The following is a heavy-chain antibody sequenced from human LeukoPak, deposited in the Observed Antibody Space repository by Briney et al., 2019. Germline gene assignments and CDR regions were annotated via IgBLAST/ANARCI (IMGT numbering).Heavy chain of an antibody. CDR3: ARDSYMVTTNHFDY. Sequence: SETLSLTCTVSGGSISSYYWSWIRQPAGKGLEWIGRIYTSGSTNYNPSLKSRVTMSVDTSKNQFSLKLSSVTAADTAVYYCARDSYMVTTNHFDYWGQGTLVTVSS. J-gene: IGHJ4*02. CDR2: IYTSGST. V-gene: IGHV4-4*07. D-gene: IGHD4-17*01. CDR1: GGSISSYY.